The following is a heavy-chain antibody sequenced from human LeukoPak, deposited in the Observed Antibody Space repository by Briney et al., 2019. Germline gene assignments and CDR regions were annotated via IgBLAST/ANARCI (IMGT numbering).Heavy chain of an antibody. J-gene: IGHJ4*02. CDR2: IKEDGSEK. V-gene: IGHV3-7*03. Sequence: GGSLRLSCATSGFTFSNYWMNWVRQDPGKGLEWVANIKEDGSEKKYVDSVKGRFTISRDNAENAVHLEMNSLRAEDTAVYYCARMYLFESSGYRPSDYWGQGTLVTVSS. D-gene: IGHD3-22*01. CDR1: GFTFSNYW. CDR3: ARMYLFESSGYRPSDY.